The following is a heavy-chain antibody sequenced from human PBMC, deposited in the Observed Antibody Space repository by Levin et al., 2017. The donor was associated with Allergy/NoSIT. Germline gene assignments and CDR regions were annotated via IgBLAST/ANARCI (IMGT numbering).Heavy chain of an antibody. D-gene: IGHD2/OR15-2a*01. CDR3: AGEPNSPYYYHYGLDV. CDR1: GGSISSASYY. V-gene: IGHV4-39*07. J-gene: IGHJ6*02. CDR2: VYYDGSA. Sequence: SQTLSLTCTVSGGSISSASYYWAWLRQPPGKGLEWIGSVYYDGSAYYDPSLKSRVTISIDRSKNQFSLKLKSVTAADTAVYYCAGEPNSPYYYHYGLDVWGQGTTVTVSS.